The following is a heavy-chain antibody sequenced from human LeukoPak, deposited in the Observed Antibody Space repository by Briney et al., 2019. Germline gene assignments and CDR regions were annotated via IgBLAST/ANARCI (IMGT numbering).Heavy chain of an antibody. CDR1: GGSISSGGYS. J-gene: IGHJ4*02. V-gene: IGHV4-30-2*01. Sequence: SETLSLTCAVSGGSISSGGYSWSWIRQPPGTGLEWIGYIYHSGSTYYNPSLKSRVTISVDRSKNQFSLKLNSVTAADTAVYYCARGGFYFHYWGQGTLVTVSS. CDR2: IYHSGST. CDR3: ARGGFYFHY.